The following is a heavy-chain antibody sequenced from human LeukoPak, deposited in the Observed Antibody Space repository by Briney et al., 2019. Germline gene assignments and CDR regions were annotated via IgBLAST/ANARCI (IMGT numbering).Heavy chain of an antibody. CDR1: GFIFSSYA. CDR3: AREVVRYSRGWPDY. D-gene: IGHD6-19*01. J-gene: IGHJ4*02. CDR2: ISYDGNNK. Sequence: PGRSLRLSCAASGFIFSSYAMHWVRQAPGKGLEWVAVISYDGNNKFYADSVKGRFTISRDNSKNTLYLQVNSLRPDDTAVYYCAREVVRYSRGWPDYWGPGTLVTVSS. V-gene: IGHV3-30-3*01.